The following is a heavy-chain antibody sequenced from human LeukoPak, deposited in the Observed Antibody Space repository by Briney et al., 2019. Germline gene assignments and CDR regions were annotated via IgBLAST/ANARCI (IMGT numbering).Heavy chain of an antibody. Sequence: PSETLSLTCTVSGGSISSSSYYWGWIRQPPGKGLEWIGSIYYSGSTYYNPSLKSRVTISVDTSKNQFSLKLSSVTAADTAVYYCAKDLAGSSSWWGQGTLVTVSS. J-gene: IGHJ4*02. V-gene: IGHV4-39*02. CDR1: GGSISSSSYY. D-gene: IGHD6-13*01. CDR2: IYYSGST. CDR3: AKDLAGSSSW.